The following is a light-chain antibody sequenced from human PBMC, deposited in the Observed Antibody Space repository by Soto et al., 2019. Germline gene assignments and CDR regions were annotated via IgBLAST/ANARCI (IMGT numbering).Light chain of an antibody. J-gene: IGKJ3*01. CDR3: QQYGSSPPRFT. V-gene: IGKV3-20*01. Sequence: EIVLTQSPGTLSLSPGERATLSCRASQSVSSSYLAWYQQKPGQAPRLLIYGASSRATGIPDRFSGSGSGTDFTLTISRLEPEDFEVYYCQQYGSSPPRFTFGPGTKVDIK. CDR1: QSVSSSY. CDR2: GAS.